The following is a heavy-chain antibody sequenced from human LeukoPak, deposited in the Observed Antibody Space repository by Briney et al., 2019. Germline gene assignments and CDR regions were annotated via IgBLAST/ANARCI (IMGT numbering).Heavy chain of an antibody. D-gene: IGHD5-18*01. Sequence: PGRYLRLSCAASGFTFSSYGMHWVRQAPGKGLEWVAVIWYDGSNKYYADSVKGRFTISRDNSKNTLYLQMNSLRAEDTAVYYCAKGPVTVNYYYMDVWGKGTTVTVSS. CDR1: GFTFSSYG. V-gene: IGHV3-33*06. J-gene: IGHJ6*03. CDR3: AKGPVTVNYYYMDV. CDR2: IWYDGSNK.